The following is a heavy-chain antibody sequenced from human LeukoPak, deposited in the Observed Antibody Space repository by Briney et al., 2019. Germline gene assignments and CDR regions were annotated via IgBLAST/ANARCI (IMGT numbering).Heavy chain of an antibody. CDR2: IIPIFGTA. CDR3: ARRVGGDGYNGGAFDI. J-gene: IGHJ3*02. D-gene: IGHD5-24*01. V-gene: IGHV1-69*05. Sequence: GASVKVSCKASGGTFSSYAISWVRQAPGQGLEWMGGIIPIFGTANYAQKFQGRVTITTDESTSTAYMELSSLRSEDTAVYYCARRVGGDGYNGGAFDIWGQGTMVTVSS. CDR1: GGTFSSYA.